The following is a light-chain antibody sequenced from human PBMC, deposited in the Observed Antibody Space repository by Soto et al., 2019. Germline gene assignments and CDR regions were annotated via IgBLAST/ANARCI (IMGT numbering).Light chain of an antibody. V-gene: IGKV3-20*01. J-gene: IGKJ2*01. CDR2: CAS. CDR1: QSVSSSY. CDR3: QQYVRLHHS. Sequence: EIVLTQSPGTLSLSPGERATLSCRASQSVSSSYLAWYQHKPGQAPRLLIYCASSRATGIPDRFSGSGSGTDFTLTISRLEPEDYAVYYCQQYVRLHHSFGKGTKLEIK.